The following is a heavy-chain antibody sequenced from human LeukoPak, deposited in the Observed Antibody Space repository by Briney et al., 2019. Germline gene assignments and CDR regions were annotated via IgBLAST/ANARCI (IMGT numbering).Heavy chain of an antibody. CDR3: ARENPLSFMVRGVILWFDP. J-gene: IGHJ5*02. D-gene: IGHD3-10*01. CDR2: INPNSGGT. Sequence: GASVKVSCKASGYTFTGYSMHWVRQAPGQGLQWRGWINPNSGGTNYAQKFQGRVTMTRDTSNSTAYMELSRLRSDDTAVYYCARENPLSFMVRGVILWFDPWGQGTLVTVSS. V-gene: IGHV1-2*02. CDR1: GYTFTGYS.